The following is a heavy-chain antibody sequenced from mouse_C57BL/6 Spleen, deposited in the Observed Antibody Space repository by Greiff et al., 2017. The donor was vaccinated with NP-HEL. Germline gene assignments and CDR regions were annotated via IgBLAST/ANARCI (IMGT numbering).Heavy chain of an antibody. CDR2: ISSGGSYT. Sequence: EVQVVESGGDLVKPGGSLKLSCAASGFTFSSYGMSWVRQTPDKRLEWVATISSGGSYTYYPDSVKGRFTISRDNAKNTLYLQMSSLKSEDTAMYYGARQDYYGSSYWYFDVWGTGTTVTVSS. CDR3: ARQDYYGSSYWYFDV. CDR1: GFTFSSYG. V-gene: IGHV5-6*01. D-gene: IGHD1-1*01. J-gene: IGHJ1*03.